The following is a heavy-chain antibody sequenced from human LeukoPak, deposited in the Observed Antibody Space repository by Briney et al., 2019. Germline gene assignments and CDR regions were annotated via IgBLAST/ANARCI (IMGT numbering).Heavy chain of an antibody. J-gene: IGHJ4*02. CDR1: GFTFSTFG. CDR3: AKELWFGTFDY. D-gene: IGHD3-10*01. V-gene: IGHV3-30*18. Sequence: GRSLRLSCAASGFTFSTFGMHWVRQAPGKGLEWVAVISYDGNSKFYADSVKGRFTISRDNSKNAVFLQMNSLRAEDTAVYYCAKELWFGTFDYWGQGTLVTVSS. CDR2: ISYDGNSK.